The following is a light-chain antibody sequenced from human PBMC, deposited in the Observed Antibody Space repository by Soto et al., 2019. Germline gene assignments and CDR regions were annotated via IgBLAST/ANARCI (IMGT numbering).Light chain of an antibody. J-gene: IGKJ2*01. V-gene: IGKV3-20*01. CDR3: QQYGSSPPRYT. CDR2: GAS. Sequence: EIVLTQSPGTLSLSPGERATLSCRASQSGSSSYLAWYQQKPGQAPSLLIYGASSRATGIPDRFSGSGSGTDFTLTISRLEPEDFAVYYCQQYGSSPPRYTFGQGTKLEIK. CDR1: QSGSSSY.